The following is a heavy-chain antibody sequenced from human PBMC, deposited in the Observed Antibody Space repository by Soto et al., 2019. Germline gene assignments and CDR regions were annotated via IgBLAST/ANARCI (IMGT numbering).Heavy chain of an antibody. CDR1: GYSFTGYW. V-gene: IGHV5-10-1*01. CDR3: ATSPGNYYYDSSGYYYFDY. D-gene: IGHD3-22*01. Sequence: PGESLKISCNGSGYSFTGYWISWVRQMPWKGLEWMGRIDPSDSYTNYSPSFQGHVTISADKSISTAYLQWSSLKASDTAMYYCATSPGNYYYDSSGYYYFDYWGQGTLVTVSS. J-gene: IGHJ4*02. CDR2: IDPSDSYT.